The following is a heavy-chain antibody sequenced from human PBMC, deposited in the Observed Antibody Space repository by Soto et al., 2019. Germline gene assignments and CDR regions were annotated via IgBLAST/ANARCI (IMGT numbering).Heavy chain of an antibody. D-gene: IGHD3-9*01. J-gene: IGHJ4*02. CDR2: IYYSGSS. V-gene: IGHV4-39*01. CDR3: ARRHSATWLFDY. Sequence: SETLSLTCTVSGGSISSSGYYWGWIRQSPGKGLEWIANIYYSGSSYYNPSLKSRVTISEHSSKDQFSLKLISVTAADTAVYYCARRHSATWLFDYWGLGTLVTVSS. CDR1: GGSISSSGYY.